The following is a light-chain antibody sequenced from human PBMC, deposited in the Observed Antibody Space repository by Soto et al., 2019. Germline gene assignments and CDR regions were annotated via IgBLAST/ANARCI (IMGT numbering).Light chain of an antibody. CDR2: KAS. V-gene: IGKV1-5*03. J-gene: IGKJ1*01. CDR3: QHYNSNTWT. Sequence: DIQMTQSPSTLSASVGDRVTITCRASQSISFYLAWYQQKPGTAPKLLIYKASSLATGVPSRFSGSGSGTEFTLTISSLQPDDFATFYCQHYNSNTWTFGQGTKVDI. CDR1: QSISFY.